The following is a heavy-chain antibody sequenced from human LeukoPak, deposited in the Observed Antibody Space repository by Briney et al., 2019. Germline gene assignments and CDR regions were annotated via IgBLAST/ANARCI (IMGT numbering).Heavy chain of an antibody. D-gene: IGHD4-23*01. CDR1: GGSISSYY. CDR2: IYDCGST. V-gene: IGHV4-59*01. Sequence: SETLSLTCTVSGGSISSYYWSWIRQPPGKGLECIGYIYDCGSTYYHPSLKSRLTISVDTSKNEFSLRLFSVTAADTAVYYCARVLTVAHFDFWGQGILVSVSS. CDR3: ARVLTVAHFDF. J-gene: IGHJ4*02.